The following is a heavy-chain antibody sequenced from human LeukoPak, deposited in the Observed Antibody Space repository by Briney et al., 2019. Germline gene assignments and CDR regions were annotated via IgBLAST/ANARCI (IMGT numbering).Heavy chain of an antibody. V-gene: IGHV3-21*04. Sequence: GGSLRLSCAASGFTFSSYSMNWVRQAPGKGLEWVSSISSSSSYIYYADSVKGRFTISRDNAKNTLYLQMNSLRAEDTAVYYCAKDLKELLWFGEFAPNFDYWGQGTLVTVSS. D-gene: IGHD3-10*01. CDR1: GFTFSSYS. CDR2: ISSSSSYI. J-gene: IGHJ4*02. CDR3: AKDLKELLWFGEFAPNFDY.